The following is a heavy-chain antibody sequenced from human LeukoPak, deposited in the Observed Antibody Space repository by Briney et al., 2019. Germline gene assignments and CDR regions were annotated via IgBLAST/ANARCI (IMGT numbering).Heavy chain of an antibody. J-gene: IGHJ4*02. V-gene: IGHV4-39*07. Sequence: SDTLSLTCTVSGDSISTSKSYWGWIRQPPLKGLEWIGSIYYTGNTYYNPSLKSRVTISVDTSKNQFSLKLSSVTAADTAVYYCARRSSWYPYYFDYWGQGTLVTVSS. CDR2: IYYTGNT. CDR3: ARRSSWYPYYFDY. D-gene: IGHD6-13*01. CDR1: GDSISTSKSY.